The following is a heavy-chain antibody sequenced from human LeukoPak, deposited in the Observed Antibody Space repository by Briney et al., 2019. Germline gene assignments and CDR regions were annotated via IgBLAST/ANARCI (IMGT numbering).Heavy chain of an antibody. CDR3: GRCNDYDVPYFFDF. J-gene: IGHJ4*02. CDR1: GYTFSSYG. V-gene: IGHV1-18*01. D-gene: IGHD4-17*01. Sequence: ASVKVSCKATGYTFSSYGFYWVRQAPGKGLQWMGWICAYSGDTKYAQGVQGRLTLTTSTSTSTTFMELRSLRSNDTAIYYCGRCNDYDVPYFFDFWGQGTLVTVSS. CDR2: ICAYSGDT.